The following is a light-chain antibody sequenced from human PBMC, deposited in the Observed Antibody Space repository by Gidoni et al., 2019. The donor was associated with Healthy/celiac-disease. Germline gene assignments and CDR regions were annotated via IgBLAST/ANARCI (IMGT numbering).Light chain of an antibody. Sequence: EIVMTQSTATLSVSPGERATLSCRASQSVSSNLAWYQQKPGQAPRLLICGASTRATCIPARFSGSGSGTEFTLTISSLQSEDFAVYYCQQYNNWPFMYTFGQGTKLEIK. V-gene: IGKV3-15*01. CDR2: GAS. CDR1: QSVSSN. J-gene: IGKJ2*01. CDR3: QQYNNWPFMYT.